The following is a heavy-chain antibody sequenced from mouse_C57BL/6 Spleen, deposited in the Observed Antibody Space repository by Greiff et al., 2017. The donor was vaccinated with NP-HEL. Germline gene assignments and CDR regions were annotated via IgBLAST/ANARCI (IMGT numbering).Heavy chain of an antibody. Sequence: VQLKESGPELVKPGASVKLSCKASGYTFTSYDINWVKQRRGQGLEWIGWIYPRDGSTKYNEKFKGKATLTVDTSSSTAYMELHSLTSEDSAVYFCARRGTMIKDYFDYWGQGTTLTVSS. CDR1: GYTFTSYD. CDR2: IYPRDGST. CDR3: ARRGTMIKDYFDY. V-gene: IGHV1-85*01. J-gene: IGHJ2*01. D-gene: IGHD2-4*01.